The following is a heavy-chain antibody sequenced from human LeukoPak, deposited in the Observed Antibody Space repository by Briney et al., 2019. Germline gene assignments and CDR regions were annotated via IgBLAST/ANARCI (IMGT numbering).Heavy chain of an antibody. Sequence: SQTLSLTCTVSGGSINSAGYNWYWIRQHPGKGLEWIGYIYYSGSTYYNPSLKSRLTISIDTSKNQFFLRLSSVTAADTAVYYCARDLGRYCSSTTCPRWFDPWGQGTLVTVSS. V-gene: IGHV4-31*03. D-gene: IGHD2-2*01. CDR1: GGSINSAGYN. J-gene: IGHJ5*02. CDR3: ARDLGRYCSSTTCPRWFDP. CDR2: IYYSGST.